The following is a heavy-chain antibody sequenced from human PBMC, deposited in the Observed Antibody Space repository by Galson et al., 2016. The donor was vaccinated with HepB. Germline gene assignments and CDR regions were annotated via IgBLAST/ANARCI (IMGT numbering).Heavy chain of an antibody. CDR1: GFTVRTLY. V-gene: IGHV3-53*01. CDR2: IHSGGST. CDR3: AREGFNAFDV. J-gene: IGHJ3*01. D-gene: IGHD3-3*01. Sequence: SLRLSCAASGFTVRTLYMGWVRQAPGKGLEWVSVIHSGGSTYHADSVKGRFTVSRDDSKNTVYLQMNSLRVEDTAIYYCAREGFNAFDVWGQGTVVTISS.